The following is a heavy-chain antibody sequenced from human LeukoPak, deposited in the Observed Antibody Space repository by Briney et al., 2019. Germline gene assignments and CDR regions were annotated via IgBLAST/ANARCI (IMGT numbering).Heavy chain of an antibody. CDR1: ADSMNNYY. CDR3: AKTGSLFGRFLDH. J-gene: IGHJ4*02. CDR2: MHPGGTT. Sequence: PSETLSLTCSVFADSMNNYYWTWIRQPPGKGLEWVGNMHPGGTTEFHPSLEGRVTMSIDTSNKQFSLRLRSVTAADTATYYCAKTGSLFGRFLDHWGPGALVIVSS. D-gene: IGHD3-10*02. V-gene: IGHV4-59*01.